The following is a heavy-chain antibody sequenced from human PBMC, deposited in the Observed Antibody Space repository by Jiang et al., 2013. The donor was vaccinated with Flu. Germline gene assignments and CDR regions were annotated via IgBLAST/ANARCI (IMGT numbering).Heavy chain of an antibody. V-gene: IGHV1-18*01. CDR2: ISAYNGNT. D-gene: IGHD6-13*01. Sequence: WVRQAPGQGLEWMGWISAYNGNTNYAQRLQGRVTMTTDTSTSTAYMELRSPRSDDTAVYYCARDPPGYSSSWGDFDYWGQGTLVTVSS. J-gene: IGHJ4*02. CDR3: ARDPPGYSSSWGDFDY.